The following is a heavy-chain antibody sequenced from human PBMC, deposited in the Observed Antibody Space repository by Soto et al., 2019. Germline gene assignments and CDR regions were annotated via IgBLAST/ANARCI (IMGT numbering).Heavy chain of an antibody. V-gene: IGHV1-69*13. Sequence: SVKVSCKASGGTFSIYSISWVRQAPGQGLEWMGGIIPIFGTANYAQKFQGRVTITADESTSTAYMELSSLRSEDTAVYYCARWDETRYSSSWSYYGMDVWGQGTTVTVSS. CDR1: GGTFSIYS. J-gene: IGHJ6*02. CDR3: ARWDETRYSSSWSYYGMDV. D-gene: IGHD6-13*01. CDR2: IIPIFGTA.